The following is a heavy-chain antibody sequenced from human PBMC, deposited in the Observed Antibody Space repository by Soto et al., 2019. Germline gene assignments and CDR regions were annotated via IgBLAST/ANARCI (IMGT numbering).Heavy chain of an antibody. Sequence: GGSLRLSCAASGFTFSNAWMSWVRQAPGKGLEWVGRIKSKTDGGTTDYAAPVKGRFTISRDNAKNTLYLQMNSLRAEDTAVYYCARDSGSSIAARGPTTRPNNYYYYYYMDVWGKGTTVTVSS. CDR2: IKSKTDGGTT. CDR3: ARDSGSSIAARGPTTRPNNYYYYYYMDV. V-gene: IGHV3-15*05. J-gene: IGHJ6*03. CDR1: GFTFSNAW. D-gene: IGHD6-6*01.